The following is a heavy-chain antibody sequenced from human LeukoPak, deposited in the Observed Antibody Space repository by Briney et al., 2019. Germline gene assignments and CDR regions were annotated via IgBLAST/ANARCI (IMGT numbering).Heavy chain of an antibody. Sequence: SETLSLTCAVCGGSFSGYYWSWIRQPPGKGLEWIGEINHSGSTNYNPSLKSRVTISVDTSKNQFSLKLSSVTAADTAVYYCAERGYSGYDEVVFDYWGQGTLVTVSS. CDR2: INHSGST. CDR3: AERGYSGYDEVVFDY. CDR1: GGSFSGYY. V-gene: IGHV4-34*01. D-gene: IGHD5-12*01. J-gene: IGHJ4*02.